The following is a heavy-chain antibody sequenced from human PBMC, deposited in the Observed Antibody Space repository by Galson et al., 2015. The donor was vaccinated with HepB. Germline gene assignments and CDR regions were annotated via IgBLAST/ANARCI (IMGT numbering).Heavy chain of an antibody. Sequence: PRLSCAASGFTFSSYEMNWVRQAPGKGLEWVAVISYDGSNKYYADSVKGRLTISRDISKNTLYLQMNSLRAEDTAVYYCAKAPIPYSGCSGGSCYLVNWGQGTLVTVSS. V-gene: IGHV3-30*18. D-gene: IGHD2-15*01. CDR2: ISYDGSNK. CDR3: AKAPIPYSGCSGGSCYLVN. CDR1: GFTFSSYE. J-gene: IGHJ4*02.